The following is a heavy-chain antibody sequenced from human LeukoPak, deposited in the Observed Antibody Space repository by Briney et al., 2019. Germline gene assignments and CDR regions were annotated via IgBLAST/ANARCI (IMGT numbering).Heavy chain of an antibody. CDR3: SVRRYYFDNSGYYHAEYFQH. CDR1: GGSFSGYY. J-gene: IGHJ1*01. CDR2: INHSGSS. D-gene: IGHD3-22*01. V-gene: IGHV4-34*01. Sequence: SETLSLTCAVYGGSFSGYYWSWIRQPPGKGLEWIGEINHSGSSNKKPSLKSRVTISVDTSKNQFSLKLSSLTAADTAVYYCSVRRYYFDNSGYYHAEYFQHWGQGTLVTVSS.